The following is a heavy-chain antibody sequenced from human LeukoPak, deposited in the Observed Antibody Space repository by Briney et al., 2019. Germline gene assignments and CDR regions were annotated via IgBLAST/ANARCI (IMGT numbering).Heavy chain of an antibody. Sequence: SETLSLTCTVSGGSISSTSYYWGWIRQPPGKGLEWIGTVHYSGSTYYNPSLKSRVTMSVDTSKNQFSLKLSSVTAADTAVYYCARGSSWYYYYYYMDVWGKGTTVTISS. CDR1: GGSISSTSYY. CDR3: ARGSSWYYYYYYMDV. D-gene: IGHD6-13*01. J-gene: IGHJ6*03. V-gene: IGHV4-39*07. CDR2: VHYSGST.